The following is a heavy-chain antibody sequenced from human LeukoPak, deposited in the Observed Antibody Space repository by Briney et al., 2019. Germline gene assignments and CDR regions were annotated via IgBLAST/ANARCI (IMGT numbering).Heavy chain of an antibody. Sequence: SEALSLTCTVSGGSISSYYWSWIRQPAGKGLEWIGRIYTSGSTNYNPSLKSRVTISVDTSKNQFSLKLSSVTAADTAVYYCARQGGSITMVRGVIRRYYYVDVWGKGTTVTISS. J-gene: IGHJ6*03. CDR2: IYTSGST. V-gene: IGHV4-4*07. D-gene: IGHD3-10*01. CDR3: ARQGGSITMVRGVIRRYYYVDV. CDR1: GGSISSYY.